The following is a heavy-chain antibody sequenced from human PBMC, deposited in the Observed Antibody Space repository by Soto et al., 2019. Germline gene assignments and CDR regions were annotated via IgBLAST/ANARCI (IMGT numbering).Heavy chain of an antibody. CDR1: GFTFNNFG. CDR3: TKDSAGGYSYGYYFDY. CDR2: ISHDGSNK. D-gene: IGHD5-18*01. J-gene: IGHJ4*02. Sequence: GGSLRLSCAASGFTFNNFGMHWVRQAPGKGLEWVACISHDGSNKYYADSVKGRFTISRDESKNTLYLQMNSLRAEDTAVYYCTKDSAGGYSYGYYFDYWGQGSLVTVSS. V-gene: IGHV3-30*18.